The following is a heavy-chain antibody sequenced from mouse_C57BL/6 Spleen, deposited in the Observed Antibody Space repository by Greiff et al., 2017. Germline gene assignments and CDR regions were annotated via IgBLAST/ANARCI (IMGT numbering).Heavy chain of an antibody. CDR3: ARTGFAY. J-gene: IGHJ3*01. CDR1: GFSLTSYG. CDR2: IWRGGST. V-gene: IGHV2-2*01. Sequence: QVQLQESGPGLVQPSQSLSITCTVSGFSLTSYGVHWVRQSPGKGLEWLGVIWRGGSTDYNAAFISRLSISKDNSKGQVFFKMNSLQADDTAIYYCARTGFAYWGQGTLVTVSA.